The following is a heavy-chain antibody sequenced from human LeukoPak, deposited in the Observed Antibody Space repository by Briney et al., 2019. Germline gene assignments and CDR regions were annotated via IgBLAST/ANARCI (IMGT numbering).Heavy chain of an antibody. J-gene: IGHJ4*02. CDR2: IIPIFGTA. D-gene: IGHD2-2*02. CDR1: GGTFSSYA. Sequence: GASVKVSCKASGGTFSSYAISWVRQAPGQGLEWMGGIIPIFGTANYAQKFQGRVTITADESTSTAYMELSSLRSEDTAVYYCARDLGDIVVVPAAIVLGYWGQGTLVTVS. CDR3: ARDLGDIVVVPAAIVLGY. V-gene: IGHV1-69*13.